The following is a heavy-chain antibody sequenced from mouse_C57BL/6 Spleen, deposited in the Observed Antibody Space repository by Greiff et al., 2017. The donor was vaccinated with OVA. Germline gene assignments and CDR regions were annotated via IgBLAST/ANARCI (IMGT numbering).Heavy chain of an antibody. Sequence: QVQLQQPGTELVKPGASVKLSCKASGYTFTSYWMHWVKQRPGQGLEWIGNINPSNGGANYNEKFKSKATLTVDKSSSTAYMQLSSLTSEDSAVYECARGGLLRDYAMDYWGQGTSVTVSS. CDR3: ARGGLLRDYAMDY. CDR1: GYTFTSYW. V-gene: IGHV1-53*01. CDR2: INPSNGGA. D-gene: IGHD1-1*01. J-gene: IGHJ4*01.